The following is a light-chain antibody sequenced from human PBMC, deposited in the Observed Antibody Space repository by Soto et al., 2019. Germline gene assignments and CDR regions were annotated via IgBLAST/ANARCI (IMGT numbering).Light chain of an antibody. V-gene: IGLV1-40*01. CDR2: GST. CDR1: GSNIGAPYD. J-gene: IGLJ1*01. CDR3: QSYDSSLSGYV. Sequence: QSVLTQPPSLSGAPGQRVTISCTGSGSNIGAPYDVHWYQHLPGTAPKLLIYGSTNRPSGVPGRFSGSKSGPSASLAITGLQAEDEADYYCQSYDSSLSGYVFGAGTTVTVL.